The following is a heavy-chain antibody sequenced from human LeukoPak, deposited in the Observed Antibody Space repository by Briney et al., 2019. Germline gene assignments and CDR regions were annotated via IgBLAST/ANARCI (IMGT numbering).Heavy chain of an antibody. CDR3: AREVDYDFWSGYLYYYYMDV. V-gene: IGHV1-18*01. D-gene: IGHD3-3*01. J-gene: IGHJ6*03. CDR1: GYTFPSYG. Sequence: AAVKVSCKASGYTFPSYGISWVRQAPGQGLAWVGWISAYKGNTNYAQKLQGRVTMTTDTSTSTAYMELRSLRSDDTAVYYCAREVDYDFWSGYLYYYYMDVWGKGTTVTVSS. CDR2: ISAYKGNT.